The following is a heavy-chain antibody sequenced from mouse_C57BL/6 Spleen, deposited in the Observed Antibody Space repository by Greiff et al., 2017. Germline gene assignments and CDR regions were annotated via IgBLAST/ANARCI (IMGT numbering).Heavy chain of an antibody. CDR1: GFTFSDYG. CDR2: ISSGSSTI. J-gene: IGHJ1*03. Sequence: EVKVVESGGGLVKPGGSLKLSCAASGFTFSDYGMHWVRQAPEKGLEWVAYISSGSSTIYYADTVKGRFTISRDNAKNTLFLQMTSLRSEDTAMYYCAKTYYGSSYGYFDVWGTGTTVTVSS. V-gene: IGHV5-17*01. D-gene: IGHD1-1*01. CDR3: AKTYYGSSYGYFDV.